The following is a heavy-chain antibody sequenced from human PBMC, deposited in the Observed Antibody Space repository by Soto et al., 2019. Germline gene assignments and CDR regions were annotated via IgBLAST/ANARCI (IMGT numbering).Heavy chain of an antibody. V-gene: IGHV3-30-3*01. CDR1: GFTLSSYA. CDR2: ISKGGSNL. CDR3: AREVEYTSAFGISSSMDY. J-gene: IGHJ4*02. Sequence: PGGSLRLSCAASGFTLSSYAIHCVRQAPGKGLEWVTVISKGGSNLYFADSVKGRFTISRDNSKNTLYLQMNSLRSEDTAVYYCAREVEYTSAFGISSSMDYWGQGTLVTVSS. D-gene: IGHD6-19*01.